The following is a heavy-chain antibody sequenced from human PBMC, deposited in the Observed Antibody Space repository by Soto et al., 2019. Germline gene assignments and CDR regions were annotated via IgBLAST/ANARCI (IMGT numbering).Heavy chain of an antibody. CDR3: ARGLAAGDY. CDR2: INPNGGST. V-gene: IGHV1-46*01. Sequence: QVQLVQSGAEVKNPGASVKVSCKASGYTFTNYYIHWVRQAPGQGLEWMAIINPNGGSTNYAQKFKGRVTLARDTSTTAFYMERSGLRSEDTAIYYCARGLAAGDYWGQGPLVTFSS. CDR1: GYTFTNYY. D-gene: IGHD6-13*01. J-gene: IGHJ4*02.